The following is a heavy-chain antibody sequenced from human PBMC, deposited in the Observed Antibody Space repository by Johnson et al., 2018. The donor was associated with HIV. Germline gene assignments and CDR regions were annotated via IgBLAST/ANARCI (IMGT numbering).Heavy chain of an antibody. V-gene: IGHV3-30*04. J-gene: IGHJ3*01. CDR3: ARAQA. CDR1: GFTFSSYA. Sequence: QVQLVESGGVLVQPGGSLRLSSAASGFTFSSYAMHWVRQAPGKGLEWVAIISYDGSEKYFADSVKGRFTISRDSSKNTLYLQMNNLRAEDTAVYYCARAQAWGQGTMVIVSS. CDR2: ISYDGSEK.